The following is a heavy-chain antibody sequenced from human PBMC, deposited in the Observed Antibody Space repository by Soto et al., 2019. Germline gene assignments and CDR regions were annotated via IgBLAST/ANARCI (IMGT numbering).Heavy chain of an antibody. J-gene: IGHJ4*02. CDR2: ISGRGDDT. V-gene: IGHV3-23*01. CDR1: GFTFSTHA. CDR3: ASDSSAWPNYVDS. Sequence: RLSCAASGFTFSTHAMTWVRQAPGKGLEWVSAISGRGDDTYYADSVKGRFTISRDNSKNTVNLQMNSLRAEDTAVYYCASDSSAWPNYVDSWGLGTLGTVSS. D-gene: IGHD6-19*01.